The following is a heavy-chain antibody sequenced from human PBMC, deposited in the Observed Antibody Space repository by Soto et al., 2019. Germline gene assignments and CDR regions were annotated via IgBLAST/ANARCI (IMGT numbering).Heavy chain of an antibody. CDR3: ARDRTYNWFDP. CDR1: GGSVSSGSYY. V-gene: IGHV4-61*01. Sequence: QVQLQESGPGLVKPSETLSLTCTVSGGSVSSGSYYWSWIRQPPGKGLEWIGYIYYSGSTNYNPSRKSRVTISVDTSKNQFSLKLSSVTAADTAVYYWARDRTYNWFDPWGQGTLVTVSS. J-gene: IGHJ5*02. CDR2: IYYSGST.